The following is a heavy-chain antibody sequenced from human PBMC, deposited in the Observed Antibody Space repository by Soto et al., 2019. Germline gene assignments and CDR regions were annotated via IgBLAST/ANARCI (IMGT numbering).Heavy chain of an antibody. D-gene: IGHD2-15*01. Sequence: PGGSLRLSCAASGFTFDTAWMSWGRQAPGKGLEWVGRIKSKTDGGTTDYAAPVKGRFTISRDDSKTTLYLQMNSLKTEDTAVYYCTTDCSGGSCYPGAYYYYYGLDVWGQGTTVTVSS. CDR2: IKSKTDGGTT. CDR3: TTDCSGGSCYPGAYYYYYGLDV. J-gene: IGHJ6*02. CDR1: GFTFDTAW. V-gene: IGHV3-15*01.